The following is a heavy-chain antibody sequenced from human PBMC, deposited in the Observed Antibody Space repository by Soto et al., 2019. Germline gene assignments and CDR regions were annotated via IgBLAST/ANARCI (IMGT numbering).Heavy chain of an antibody. CDR2: IYPGDSDT. CDR1: GYSFTSYW. CDR3: ARLGIAAAGTFGFDY. J-gene: IGHJ4*02. Sequence: EVQLVPSGAEVKKPGESLKISCKGSGYSFTSYWIGWVRQMPGKGLEWMGIIYPGDSDTRYSPSFQGQVTISADKSINTAYLQWSSLKASDTAMYYCARLGIAAAGTFGFDYWGQGTLVTVSS. V-gene: IGHV5-51*01. D-gene: IGHD6-13*01.